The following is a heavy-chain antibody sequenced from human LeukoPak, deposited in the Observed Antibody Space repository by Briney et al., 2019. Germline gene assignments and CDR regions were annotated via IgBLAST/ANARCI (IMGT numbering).Heavy chain of an antibody. D-gene: IGHD5/OR15-5a*01. V-gene: IGHV3-23*01. J-gene: IGHJ4*02. Sequence: GGSLRLSCAASGFTFSNYAMSWVRQAPGKGLEGVSSISGSGGSTYYADPVKGRFTISRDNAKNTLLLQMNSLRAEDTAVYYCATHFSMVSTPPLWGQGTLVTVSS. CDR1: GFTFSNYA. CDR2: ISGSGGST. CDR3: ATHFSMVSTPPL.